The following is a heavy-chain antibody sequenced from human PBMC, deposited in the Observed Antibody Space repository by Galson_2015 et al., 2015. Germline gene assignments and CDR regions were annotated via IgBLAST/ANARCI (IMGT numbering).Heavy chain of an antibody. CDR2: ISYDGRNK. CDR3: ARDIDRGSSWYDY. CDR1: GFTFSSYG. Sequence: SLRLSCAASGFTFSSYGIHWVRQAPGKGLEWVAIISYDGRNKYFADSVKGRFTISRDNTKNSLYLQMNSLRAEDTAVYYCARDIDRGSSWYDYWGQGTLVTVSS. V-gene: IGHV3-30*03. D-gene: IGHD6-13*01. J-gene: IGHJ4*02.